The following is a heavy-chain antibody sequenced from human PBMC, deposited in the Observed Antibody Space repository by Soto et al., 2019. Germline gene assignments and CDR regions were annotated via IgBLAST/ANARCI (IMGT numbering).Heavy chain of an antibody. CDR2: IWYDGSRK. CDR1: GFTFSSSG. Sequence: QVQLVESGGGVVQPGRSLRLSCAASGFTFSSSGLHWVRQAPGKGLEWVAVIWYDGSRKYYADSVKGRFTISRDKSKNTLYLKMNRVRAEDTAVYYCARVNSDCYFARAVALDYWGQGTLVTVSS. CDR3: ARVNSDCYFARAVALDY. D-gene: IGHD2-21*02. J-gene: IGHJ4*02. V-gene: IGHV3-33*01.